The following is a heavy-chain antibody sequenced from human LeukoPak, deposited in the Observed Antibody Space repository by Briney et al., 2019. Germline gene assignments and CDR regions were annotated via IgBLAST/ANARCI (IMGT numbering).Heavy chain of an antibody. CDR2: IIPIFGTA. CDR1: GGTFSSYA. D-gene: IGHD2-21*02. Sequence: ASVKVSCKASGGTFSSYAISWVRQAPGQGLEWMGGIIPIFGTANYAQKFQGRVTITADESTSTAYMELRSLRSDDTAVYYCARDLWGIVVVTANLDYWGQGTLVTVSS. CDR3: ARDLWGIVVVTANLDY. V-gene: IGHV1-69*13. J-gene: IGHJ4*02.